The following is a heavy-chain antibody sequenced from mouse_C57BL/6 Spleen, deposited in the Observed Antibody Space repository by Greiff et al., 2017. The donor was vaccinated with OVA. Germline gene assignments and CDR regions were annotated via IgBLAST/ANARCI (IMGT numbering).Heavy chain of an antibody. CDR1: GYTFTNYW. J-gene: IGHJ4*01. Sequence: VKVVESGAELVRPGTSVKMSCKASGYTFTNYWIGWAKQRPGHGLEWIGDIYPGGGYTNYNEKFKGKATLTADKSSSTAYMQFSSLTSEDSAIYYCARRGDYAMDYWGQGTSVTVSS. CDR2: IYPGGGYT. CDR3: ARRGDYAMDY. V-gene: IGHV1-63*01.